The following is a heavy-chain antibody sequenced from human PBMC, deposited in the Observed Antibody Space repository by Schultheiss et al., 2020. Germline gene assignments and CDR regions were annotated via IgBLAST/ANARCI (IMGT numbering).Heavy chain of an antibody. D-gene: IGHD3-3*01. J-gene: IGHJ6*02. Sequence: SETLSLTCTVSGGSVSSGSYYWSWIRQPPGKGLEWIGYIYYSGSTNYNPSLKSRVTISVDTSKNQFSLKLSSVTAADTAVYYCAREKGAYDFWSGSSYYYGMDVWGQGTTVTVS. CDR1: GGSVSSGSYY. CDR3: AREKGAYDFWSGSSYYYGMDV. CDR2: IYYSGST. V-gene: IGHV4-61*01.